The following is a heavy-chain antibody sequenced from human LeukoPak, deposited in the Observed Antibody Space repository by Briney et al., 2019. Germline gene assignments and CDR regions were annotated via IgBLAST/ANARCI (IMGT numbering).Heavy chain of an antibody. CDR1: GYTFTSYG. Sequence: GASVKVSCKASGYTFTSYGISWVRQAPGQGLEWMGWISAYNGNTNYAQKFQGRVTITTDESTSTAYMELSSLRSEDTAVYYCAREGGIFGKRENDYWGQGTLVTVSS. D-gene: IGHD3-3*01. CDR2: ISAYNGNT. J-gene: IGHJ4*02. V-gene: IGHV1-18*01. CDR3: AREGGIFGKRENDY.